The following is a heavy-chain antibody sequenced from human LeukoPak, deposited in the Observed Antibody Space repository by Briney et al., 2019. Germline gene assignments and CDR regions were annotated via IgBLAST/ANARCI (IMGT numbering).Heavy chain of an antibody. CDR2: TSGSGDIT. CDR1: GFTFRSHA. V-gene: IGHV3-23*01. Sequence: GTSLRLSCVASGFTFRSHAMSWVRHAPGKGLERVSSTSGSGDITDYADSVKGRFTISRDNSKTTLYLQMTSLRAEDTAVYYCAKRSGYCSLISCSHLFDSWGQGTLVTVSS. CDR3: AKRSGYCSLISCSHLFDS. D-gene: IGHD2-2*01. J-gene: IGHJ4*02.